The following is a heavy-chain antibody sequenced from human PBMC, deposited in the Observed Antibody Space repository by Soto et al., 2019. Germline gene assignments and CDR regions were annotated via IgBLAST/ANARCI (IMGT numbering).Heavy chain of an antibody. CDR1: GFTFSSYA. Sequence: GESLKISCAASGFTFSSYAMGWVRQAPGTGLEWVSVIDGSGGDTSLADSVKGRFTISRDNSKNTLNLQMNSLRAEDTAVYYCARGAQHLVYYFYYYMDVWGKGTTVTVS. CDR2: IDGSGGDT. V-gene: IGHV3-23*01. J-gene: IGHJ6*03. CDR3: ARGAQHLVYYFYYYMDV. D-gene: IGHD6-13*01.